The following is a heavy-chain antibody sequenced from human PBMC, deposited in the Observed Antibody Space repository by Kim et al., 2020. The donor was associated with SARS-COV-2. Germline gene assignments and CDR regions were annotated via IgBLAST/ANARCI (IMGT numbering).Heavy chain of an antibody. CDR3: ARRYYDSSGYSAFDI. J-gene: IGHJ3*02. Sequence: ADSVKGRFTISRDNAKNTLYLQMNSLRAEDTAGYYCARRYYDSSGYSAFDIGGQGTMVTVSA. D-gene: IGHD3-22*01. V-gene: IGHV3-74*01.